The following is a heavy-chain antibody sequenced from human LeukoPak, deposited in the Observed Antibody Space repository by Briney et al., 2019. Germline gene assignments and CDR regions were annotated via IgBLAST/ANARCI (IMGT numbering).Heavy chain of an antibody. CDR3: VRGGSGWYYFDY. J-gene: IGHJ4*02. D-gene: IGHD6-19*01. V-gene: IGHV3-13*04. Sequence: GGSLRLSCAASGFTFTNYDMHWVRQVTGKGLEWVSAIGIAGDTYYPGSVRGRFTISRENAKNSLYLQMNSLRDGDTAVYYCVRGGSGWYYFDYWGQGTLVTASS. CDR1: GFTFTNYD. CDR2: IGIAGDT.